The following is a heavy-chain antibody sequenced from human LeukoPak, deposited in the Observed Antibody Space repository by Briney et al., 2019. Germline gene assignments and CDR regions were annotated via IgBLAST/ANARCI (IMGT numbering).Heavy chain of an antibody. J-gene: IGHJ6*02. CDR1: GGSISSGGYS. CDR2: IYHSGST. D-gene: IGHD2-8*01. Sequence: SETLSLTCAVSGGSISSGGYSWSWIRQPPGKGLEWIGYIYHSGSTYYNPSLKSRVTISVGGSKNQFSLKLSSVTAADTAVYYCARESGLRCVDVWGQGTTVTVSS. V-gene: IGHV4-30-2*01. CDR3: ARESGLRCVDV.